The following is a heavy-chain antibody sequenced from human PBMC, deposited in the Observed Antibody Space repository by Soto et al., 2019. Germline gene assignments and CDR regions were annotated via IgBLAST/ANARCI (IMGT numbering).Heavy chain of an antibody. V-gene: IGHV1-69*13. D-gene: IGHD3-22*01. CDR1: GGTFSSYA. CDR2: IIPIFGTA. Sequence: SVKVSCKASGGTFSSYAISWVRQAPGQGLEWMGGIIPIFGTANYAQKFQGRVTITADESTSTAYMELSSLRSEDTAVYYCARGTPRYYYDSSGYYLHWGQGTLVTVS. CDR3: ARGTPRYYYDSSGYYLH. J-gene: IGHJ1*01.